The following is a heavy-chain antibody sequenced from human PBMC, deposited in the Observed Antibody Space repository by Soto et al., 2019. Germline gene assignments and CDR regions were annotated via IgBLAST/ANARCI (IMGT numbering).Heavy chain of an antibody. V-gene: IGHV3-23*01. CDR1: GFTFSSYA. CDR3: AIPSGLTVTGPDY. CDR2: IVASGADT. J-gene: IGHJ4*02. Sequence: GGSLRLSCAASGFTFSSYAMNWVRQAPGKGLEWVSSIVASGADTFYTDSVKGRFTISRDNSKNMLYLQMNSLRADDTAVYYCAIPSGLTVTGPDYWGQGTLVTVSS. D-gene: IGHD6-19*01.